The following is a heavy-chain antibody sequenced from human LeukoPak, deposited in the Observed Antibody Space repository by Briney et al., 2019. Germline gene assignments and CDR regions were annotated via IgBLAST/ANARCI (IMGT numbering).Heavy chain of an antibody. CDR2: IDPSDSYS. CDR3: ARSMGFFYGVDV. CDR1: GYSFTNYW. V-gene: IGHV5-10-1*01. D-gene: IGHD1-26*01. J-gene: IGHJ6*02. Sequence: GESLQISCKGSGYSFTNYWISWVRQVPGKGLEWMGRIDPSDSYSNYSPSFQGHVTFSVDKSITTSYLQWSGLKASDTAIYYCARSMGFFYGVDVWGQGTMVTV.